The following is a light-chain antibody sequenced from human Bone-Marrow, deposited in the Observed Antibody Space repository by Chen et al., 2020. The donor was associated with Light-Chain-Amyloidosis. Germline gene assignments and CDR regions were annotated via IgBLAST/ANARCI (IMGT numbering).Light chain of an antibody. V-gene: IGLV2-23*02. CDR3: CSYAGSSTWV. Sequence: QSALTQPASVSGSPGQSITISCTGTSSDVGGYNYVSCYQQHPGKAPKLMIYDVSKRPSGVSNRFSGSKSGNTTSLTISELQAEDEADYYCCSYAGSSTWVFGGGTNLTVL. CDR2: DVS. CDR1: SSDVGGYNY. J-gene: IGLJ3*02.